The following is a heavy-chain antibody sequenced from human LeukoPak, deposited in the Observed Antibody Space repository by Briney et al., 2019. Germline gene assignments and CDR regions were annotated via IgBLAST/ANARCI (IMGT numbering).Heavy chain of an antibody. CDR3: AKDRGYSYGYDWGFDY. CDR1: GFTFSSYA. V-gene: IGHV3-23*01. D-gene: IGHD5-18*01. CDR2: ISGSGGST. Sequence: QAGGSLRLSCAASGFTFSSYAMSWVRQAPGKGLEWVSAISGSGGSTYYADSVKGRFTISRDNSKNTLYLQMNGLRAEDTAVYYCAKDRGYSYGYDWGFDYWGQGTLVTVSS. J-gene: IGHJ4*02.